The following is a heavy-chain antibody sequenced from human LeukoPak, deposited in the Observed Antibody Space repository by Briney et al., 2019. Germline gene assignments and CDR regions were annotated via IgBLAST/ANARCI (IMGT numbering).Heavy chain of an antibody. J-gene: IGHJ4*02. Sequence: GGSLRPSCAASGFTFSDYEMNWVRQAPGKGLEWISSIGRSGSPVYNTDSLKGRFSISRDNAKNTLYLQLNSLRAEDTAVYYCARRFDYWGQGTLVTVSS. V-gene: IGHV3-48*03. CDR2: IGRSGSPV. CDR3: ARRFDY. CDR1: GFTFSDYE.